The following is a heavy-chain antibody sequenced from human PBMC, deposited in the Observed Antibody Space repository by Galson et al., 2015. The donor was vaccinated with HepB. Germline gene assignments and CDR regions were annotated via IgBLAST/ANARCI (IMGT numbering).Heavy chain of an antibody. V-gene: IGHV3-66*01. CDR3: ARKLPWDY. D-gene: IGHD5-24*01. J-gene: IGHJ4*02. CDR1: GXXVXXNY. CDR2: IYSGGST. Sequence: SLRLSCAASGXXVXXNYMSWVREAPGXGLEXXSVIYSGGSTYYADSVXXRFTISRDNSKNTLYLQMNSLRAEDAAVYYRARKLPWDYWGQGTLXTVSS.